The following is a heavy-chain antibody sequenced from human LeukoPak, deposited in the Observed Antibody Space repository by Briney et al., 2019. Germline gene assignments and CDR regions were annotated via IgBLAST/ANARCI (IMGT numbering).Heavy chain of an antibody. CDR3: ARDANYYGSGSYYGY. CDR1: GFTFSSYS. V-gene: IGHV3-21*01. CDR2: ISSSSSYI. J-gene: IGHJ4*02. Sequence: PGGSLRLSCAASGFTFSSYSMNWVRQAPGKGLEWVSSISSSSSYIYYADSVKGRFTISRDNAKNSLYLQMNSLRAEDTAVYYCARDANYYGSGSYYGYWGQRTLVTVSS. D-gene: IGHD3-10*01.